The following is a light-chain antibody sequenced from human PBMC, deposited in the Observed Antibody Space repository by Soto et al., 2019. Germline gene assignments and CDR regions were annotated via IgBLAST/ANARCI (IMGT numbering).Light chain of an antibody. CDR1: SGDVGGYNY. Sequence: QSALTRPASVSGSPGQSITISCTGTSGDVGGYNYVSWYQQHPGKAPKLMIYEVSNRPSGVSNRFSGSKSGNTASLTISGLQAEDEADYYCSSYTSSSTYVFGTGTMVTVL. J-gene: IGLJ1*01. CDR2: EVS. CDR3: SSYTSSSTYV. V-gene: IGLV2-14*01.